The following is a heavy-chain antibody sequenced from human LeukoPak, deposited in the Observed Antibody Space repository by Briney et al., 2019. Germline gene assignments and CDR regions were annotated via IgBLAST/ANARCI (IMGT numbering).Heavy chain of an antibody. Sequence: PSETLSLTCTVSGGSISSSSYYWGWVRQPPGKGLEWIGSIYYSGSTYYNPSLKSRVTISVDTSKNQFSLKLSSVTAADTAVYYCARDHDYGGNKYDYWGQGTLVTVSS. CDR2: IYYSGST. D-gene: IGHD4-23*01. V-gene: IGHV4-39*07. CDR1: GGSISSSSYY. J-gene: IGHJ4*02. CDR3: ARDHDYGGNKYDY.